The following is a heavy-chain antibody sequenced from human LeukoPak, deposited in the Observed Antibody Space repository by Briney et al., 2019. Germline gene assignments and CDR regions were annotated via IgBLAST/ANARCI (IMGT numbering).Heavy chain of an antibody. J-gene: IGHJ6*02. V-gene: IGHV4-61*03. Sequence: SETLSLTCTVSGDSVSNGNYCWSWLRQPPGKALEWIGYIYYTGKTYYNPSLEGRVTILVDTSRNHFSVKLSSVTAADTAVYYCARDEWLYDYGMDVWGQGTTVTVSS. CDR1: GDSVSNGNYC. CDR2: IYYTGKT. CDR3: ARDEWLYDYGMDV. D-gene: IGHD6-19*01.